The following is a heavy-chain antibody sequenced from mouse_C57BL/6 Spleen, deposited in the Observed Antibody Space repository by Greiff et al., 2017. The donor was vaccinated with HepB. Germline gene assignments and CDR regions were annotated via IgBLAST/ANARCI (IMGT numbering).Heavy chain of an antibody. V-gene: IGHV7-4*01. CDR2: IRNKANGYTT. D-gene: IGHD2-5*01. J-gene: IGHJ3*01. CDR1: GFTFTDYY. CDR3: VKAGGYSNYEDFAY. Sequence: EVQVVESGGGLVQPGASLRLSCAASGFTFTDYYMSWVRQPPGKAPEWLALIRNKANGYTTEYTASVKGRFTISRDNSQNILYLQMNTLRAEDRATYYCVKAGGYSNYEDFAYWGQGTLVTVSA.